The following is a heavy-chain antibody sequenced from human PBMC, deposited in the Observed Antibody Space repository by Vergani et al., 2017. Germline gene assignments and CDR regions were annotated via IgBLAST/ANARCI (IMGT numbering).Heavy chain of an antibody. J-gene: IGHJ5*02. CDR3: ARDNLYCSGGSCSNWFDP. D-gene: IGHD2-15*01. Sequence: QVQLQQWGSGLLKPSQTLSLTCAVSGGSISSGGYSWSWIRQPPGKGLEWIGYIYHSGSTYYNPSLKSRVTISVDRSKNQFSLKLSSVTAADTAVYYCARDNLYCSGGSCSNWFDPWGQGTLVTVSS. V-gene: IGHV4-30-2*01. CDR2: IYHSGST. CDR1: GGSISSGGYS.